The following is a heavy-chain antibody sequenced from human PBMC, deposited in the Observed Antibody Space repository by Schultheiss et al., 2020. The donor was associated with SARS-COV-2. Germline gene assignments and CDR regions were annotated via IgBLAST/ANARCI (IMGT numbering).Heavy chain of an antibody. CDR2: INPNSGGT. J-gene: IGHJ6*02. CDR1: GYTFTGYY. Sequence: ASVKVSCKASGYTFTGYYMHWVRQAPGQGLEWMGWINPNSGGTNYAQKFQGRVTMTRDTSISTAYMELSRLRSDDTAVYYCARDALIPHNSAGMDVWGQGTTVTVSS. V-gene: IGHV1-2*02. D-gene: IGHD1-1*01. CDR3: ARDALIPHNSAGMDV.